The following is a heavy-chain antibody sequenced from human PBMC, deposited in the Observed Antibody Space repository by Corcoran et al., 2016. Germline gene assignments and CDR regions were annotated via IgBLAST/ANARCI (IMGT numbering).Heavy chain of an antibody. CDR2: IYYSGST. CDR3: ARHGYSSSWPRGNWFDP. CDR1: GGSISSSSYY. V-gene: IGHV4-39*01. J-gene: IGHJ5*02. D-gene: IGHD6-13*01. Sequence: QLQLQESGPGLVKPSETLSLTCTVSGGSISSSSYYWGWIRQPPGKGLEWIGSIYYSGSTYYNPSLKSRVPISVDTSKNQFSLKLRSVTAADTAVYYCARHGYSSSWPRGNWFDPWGQGTLVTVSS.